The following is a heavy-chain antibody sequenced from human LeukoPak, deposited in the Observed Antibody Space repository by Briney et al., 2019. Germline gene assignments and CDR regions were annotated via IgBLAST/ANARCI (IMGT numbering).Heavy chain of an antibody. CDR3: AKDRSYEEA. V-gene: IGHV3-23*01. CDR1: GFTFSNYG. J-gene: IGHJ5*02. D-gene: IGHD5-12*01. CDR2: ISGSGDST. Sequence: GGSLRLSCAASGFTFSNYGMSWVRQAPGKGLEWVSSISGSGDSTYYADSVKGRFTISRDNAKNSLYLQMNSLRAEDTAVYYCAKDRSYEEAWGQGTLVTVSS.